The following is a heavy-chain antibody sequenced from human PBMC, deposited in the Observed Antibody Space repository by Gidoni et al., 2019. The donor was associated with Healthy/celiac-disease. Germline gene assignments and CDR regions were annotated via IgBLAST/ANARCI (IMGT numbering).Heavy chain of an antibody. V-gene: IGHV1-3*01. CDR3: ARSWYCSGGSCASDY. Sequence: QVQLVQSGAEVKKPGASVQVSCKASGYTFTSYAMHWVRQAPGQRLEWMGWINAGNGNTKYSQKFQGRVTITRDTSASTAYMELSSLRSEDTAVYYCARSWYCSGGSCASDYWGQGTLVTVSS. D-gene: IGHD2-15*01. CDR2: INAGNGNT. CDR1: GYTFTSYA. J-gene: IGHJ4*02.